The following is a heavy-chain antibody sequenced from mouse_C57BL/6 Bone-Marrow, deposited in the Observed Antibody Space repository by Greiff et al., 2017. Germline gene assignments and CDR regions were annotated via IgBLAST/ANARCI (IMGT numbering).Heavy chain of an antibody. Sequence: VQLVESGAELARPGASVKLSCTASGYTFTSYGISWVKQRTGQGLEWIGEIYPRSGNTYYNEKFKGKVTLTADKSSSTAYMELRSLTSEDSAIYFCAVLSAYWGQGTLVTVSA. J-gene: IGHJ3*01. CDR1: GYTFTSYG. CDR2: IYPRSGNT. V-gene: IGHV1-81*01. CDR3: AVLSAY.